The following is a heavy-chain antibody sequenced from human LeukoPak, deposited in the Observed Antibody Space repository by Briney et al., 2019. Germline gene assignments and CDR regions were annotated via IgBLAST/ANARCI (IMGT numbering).Heavy chain of an antibody. Sequence: SETLSLTCTVSGVSISSYYWSWIRQPPGKGLEWIGYIYYSGSTNYNPSLKSRVTISIDTSKNQLSLKLSSVTAADTAVYYCARRVYYGSASDNYAFDIWGQGTMVTVSS. D-gene: IGHD3-10*01. J-gene: IGHJ3*02. V-gene: IGHV4-59*08. CDR3: ARRVYYGSASDNYAFDI. CDR1: GVSISSYY. CDR2: IYYSGST.